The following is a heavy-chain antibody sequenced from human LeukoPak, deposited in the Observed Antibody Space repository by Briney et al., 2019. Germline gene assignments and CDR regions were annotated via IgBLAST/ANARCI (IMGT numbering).Heavy chain of an antibody. D-gene: IGHD1/OR15-1a*01. CDR2: MNPNSGNT. CDR1: GYTFTSYD. CDR3: ARGIRTNWYFDL. Sequence: ASVKVSCKASGYTFTSYDINWVRQATGQGLEWMGWMNPNSGNTGYAQKFQGRVTMTRDTSLSTTYMELTRLRSDDTAVYYCARGIRTNWYFDLWGRGTLVTVSS. J-gene: IGHJ2*01. V-gene: IGHV1-8*02.